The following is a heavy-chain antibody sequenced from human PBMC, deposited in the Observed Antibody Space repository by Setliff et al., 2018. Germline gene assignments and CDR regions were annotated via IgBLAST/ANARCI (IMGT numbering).Heavy chain of an antibody. CDR1: GGSINSGVYY. CDR3: ARAPGRNIRGDY. V-gene: IGHV4-39*07. J-gene: IGHJ4*02. CDR2: IYHGGDT. Sequence: SETLSLTCTVSGGSINSGVYYWGWIRQPPGKGLEWIGRIYHGGDTYYNPSVKSRVTISVDKSKNQFSLKLKSVTAADTAVYYCARAPGRNIRGDYWGQGALVTVSS. D-gene: IGHD3-10*01.